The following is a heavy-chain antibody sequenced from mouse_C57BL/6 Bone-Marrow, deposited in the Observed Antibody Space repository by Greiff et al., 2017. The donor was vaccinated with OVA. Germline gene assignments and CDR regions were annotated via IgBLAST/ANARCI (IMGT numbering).Heavy chain of an antibody. Sequence: EVMLVESGAGLVKPGGSLKLSCAASGFTFSSYAMSWVRQTPEKRLEWVAYISSGGDYIYYADTVKGRFTISRDNARNTLYLQMSSLKSEDTAMYYCTRSELGPPWFAYWGQGTLVTVSA. V-gene: IGHV5-9-1*02. CDR3: TRSELGPPWFAY. J-gene: IGHJ3*01. CDR1: GFTFSSYA. D-gene: IGHD4-1*01. CDR2: ISSGGDYI.